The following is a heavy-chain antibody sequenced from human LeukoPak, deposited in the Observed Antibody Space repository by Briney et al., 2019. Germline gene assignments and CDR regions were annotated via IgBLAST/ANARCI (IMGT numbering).Heavy chain of an antibody. Sequence: SQTLSLTCTVSGGSISSGGYYWSWIRQHPGKGLEWIGEINHSGSTNYNPSLKSRVTISVDASKNQFSLKLSSVTAADTAVYYCARTAKLGRYFDYWGQGTLVTVSS. CDR2: INHSGST. CDR3: ARTAKLGRYFDY. D-gene: IGHD1-26*01. V-gene: IGHV4-31*03. J-gene: IGHJ4*02. CDR1: GGSISSGGYY.